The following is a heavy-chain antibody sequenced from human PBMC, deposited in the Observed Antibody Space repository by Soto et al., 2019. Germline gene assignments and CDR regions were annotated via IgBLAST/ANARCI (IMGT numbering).Heavy chain of an antibody. Sequence: SVKVSCKASGGTFSSYAISWVRQAPGQGLEWMGGIIPIFGTANYAQKFQGRVTITADESTSTAYMELSSLRSEDTAVYYCARGQWYYDSSGYYFGYWGQGTLVTVSS. D-gene: IGHD3-22*01. V-gene: IGHV1-69*13. CDR3: ARGQWYYDSSGYYFGY. CDR2: IIPIFGTA. J-gene: IGHJ4*02. CDR1: GGTFSSYA.